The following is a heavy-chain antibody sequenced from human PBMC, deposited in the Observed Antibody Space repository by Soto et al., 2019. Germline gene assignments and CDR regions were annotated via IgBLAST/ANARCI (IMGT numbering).Heavy chain of an antibody. CDR3: AREPNGWLGGDY. CDR2: IWYDGSNK. Sequence: GGSLRLSCAASGFTFSSYGRHWVRQAPGKGLEWVAVIWYDGSNKYYADSVKGRFTISRDNSKNTLYLQMNSLRAEDTAVYYCAREPNGWLGGDYWGQGTLVTVSS. J-gene: IGHJ4*02. V-gene: IGHV3-33*01. D-gene: IGHD2-15*01. CDR1: GFTFSSYG.